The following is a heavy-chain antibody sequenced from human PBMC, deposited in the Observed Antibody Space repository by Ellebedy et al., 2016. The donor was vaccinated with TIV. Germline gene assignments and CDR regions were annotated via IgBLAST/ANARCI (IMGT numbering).Heavy chain of an antibody. D-gene: IGHD3-10*01. CDR1: GYRFTSYW. Sequence: GGSLRLSXKGSGYRFTSYWIAWVRQMPGKGLEWMGIIYPGDSDTKYSPSFQGQVTISVDKSISTAYLQWSSLKASDTAMYYCARQDITMVRGIITPIYYYGMDVWGQGTTVTVSS. CDR3: ARQDITMVRGIITPIYYYGMDV. J-gene: IGHJ6*02. CDR2: IYPGDSDT. V-gene: IGHV5-51*01.